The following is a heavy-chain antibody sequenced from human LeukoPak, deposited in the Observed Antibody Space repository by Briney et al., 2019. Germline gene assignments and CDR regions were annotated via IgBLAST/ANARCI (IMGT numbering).Heavy chain of an antibody. J-gene: IGHJ4*02. Sequence: GGSLRISCAASGFTFNSYAMTWVRQAPGKGLEWVSHVSGSGGITYYADSVKGRFTISRDNSKNTLYLQMNSLRAEDTAVYYCAKTTAGNSSGRYPGWPVDYWGQGTLVTVSS. CDR1: GFTFNSYA. V-gene: IGHV3-23*01. D-gene: IGHD6-19*01. CDR2: VSGSGGIT. CDR3: AKTTAGNSSGRYPGWPVDY.